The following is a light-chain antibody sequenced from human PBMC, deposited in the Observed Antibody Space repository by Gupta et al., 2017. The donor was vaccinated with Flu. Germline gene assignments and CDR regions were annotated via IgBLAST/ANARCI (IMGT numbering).Light chain of an antibody. CDR3: RQHDWIFWT. J-gene: IGKJ1*01. CDR2: AAS. CDR1: QDIGND. V-gene: IGKV1-17*01. Sequence: DIQMTQSPSSLSASVGDRVTITCRASQDIGNDLGWYQQKSGRVPRRLISAASSVESGIPSRFSGSGTGTEFTLTISSLEPEDFATYYCRQHDWIFWTFGQGTMVDVK.